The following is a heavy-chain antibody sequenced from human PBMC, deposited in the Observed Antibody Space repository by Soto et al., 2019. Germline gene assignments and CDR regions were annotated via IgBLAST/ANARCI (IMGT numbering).Heavy chain of an antibody. D-gene: IGHD1-1*01. Sequence: PGESLKISCAASGFTFNTFAMSWVRQSPGGGLEWVSTISHTGTGTHYADSVRGRFTISRDNSKNTLYLQMSSLRVDDTAIYYCAKDPDQLLESIGTTFDSWGQGTRVTVSS. CDR3: AKDPDQLLESIGTTFDS. CDR2: ISHTGTGT. CDR1: GFTFNTFA. J-gene: IGHJ4*02. V-gene: IGHV3-23*01.